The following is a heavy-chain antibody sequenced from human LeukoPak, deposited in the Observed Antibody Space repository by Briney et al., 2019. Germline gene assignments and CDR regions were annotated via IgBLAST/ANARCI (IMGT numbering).Heavy chain of an antibody. CDR1: GYTFTRYG. CDR2: IIPIFGTA. Sequence: SGKVSCKASGYTFTRYGISWVRQAPGQGLEWMGGIIPIFGTANYAQKFQGRVTITADKSTSTAYMELSSLRSEDTAVYYCARATVHYYDSSGLDAFDIWGQGTMVTVSS. CDR3: ARATVHYYDSSGLDAFDI. V-gene: IGHV1-69*06. J-gene: IGHJ3*02. D-gene: IGHD3-22*01.